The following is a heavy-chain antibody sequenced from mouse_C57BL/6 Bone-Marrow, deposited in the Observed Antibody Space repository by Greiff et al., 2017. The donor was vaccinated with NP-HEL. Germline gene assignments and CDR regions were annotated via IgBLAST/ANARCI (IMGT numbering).Heavy chain of an antibody. CDR2: IYPGSGST. J-gene: IGHJ3*01. Sequence: VQLQQPGAELVKPGASVKMSCKASGYTFTSYWITWVKQRPGQGLEWIGDIYPGSGSTNYNEKFKSKATLTVDTSSSTAYMQLSSLTSEYAAVYYGTRDGFAYWGQGTLVTVSA. CDR1: GYTFTSYW. CDR3: TRDGFAY. V-gene: IGHV1-55*01. D-gene: IGHD1-2*01.